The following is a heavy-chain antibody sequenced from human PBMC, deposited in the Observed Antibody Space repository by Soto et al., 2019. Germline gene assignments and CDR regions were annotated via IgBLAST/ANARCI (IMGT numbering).Heavy chain of an antibody. D-gene: IGHD6-13*01. V-gene: IGHV4-34*01. J-gene: IGHJ4*02. CDR1: GGSFSGYY. CDR3: ARGRKGFSSSCYVD. CDR2: INDSGGT. Sequence: SETLSLTCAVYGGSFSGYYWTWIRQPPGKGLEWIGEINDSGGTDYNPSLTSRVTISLDTSKNQLSLKLSSVTAADTAVYYCARGRKGFSSSCYVDWGQGTLVTVSS.